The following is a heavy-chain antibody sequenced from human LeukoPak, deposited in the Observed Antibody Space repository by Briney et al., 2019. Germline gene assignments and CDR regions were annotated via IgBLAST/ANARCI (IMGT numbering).Heavy chain of an antibody. D-gene: IGHD3-3*01. J-gene: IGHJ4*02. CDR2: IYTSGST. Sequence: SETLSLTCTVSGGSISSGSYYWSWIRQPAGKGLEWIGRIYTSGSTNYNPSLKSRVTISLDTSKNQFSLKLTSVTAADTAVYFCARGAEYYAIWRGYAGYSDYWGQGISVTVSS. CDR1: GGSISSGSYY. CDR3: ARGAEYYAIWRGYAGYSDY. V-gene: IGHV4-61*02.